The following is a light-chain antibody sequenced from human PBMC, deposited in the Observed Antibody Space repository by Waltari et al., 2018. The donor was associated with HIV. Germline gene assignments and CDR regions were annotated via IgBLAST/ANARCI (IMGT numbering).Light chain of an antibody. CDR3: QSYDSSNPWV. CDR1: SGNIASSY. Sequence: FMLTQPHSVSESPGKTITISCTRSSGNIASSYVQWYQQRPGSAPTTVIYEDNQRPSGVPDRFSGSIDSSSNSASLTISGLKTEDEADYYCQSYDSSNPWVFGGGTKLTVL. CDR2: EDN. J-gene: IGLJ3*02. V-gene: IGLV6-57*04.